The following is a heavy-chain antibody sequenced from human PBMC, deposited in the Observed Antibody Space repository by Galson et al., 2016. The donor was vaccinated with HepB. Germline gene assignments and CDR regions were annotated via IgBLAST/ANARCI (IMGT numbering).Heavy chain of an antibody. CDR2: INAYNGNT. CDR3: ARDVSFDIDH. V-gene: IGHV1-18*01. J-gene: IGHJ4*02. D-gene: IGHD3-9*01. CDR1: GFTFTAYG. Sequence: SVKVSCKASGFTFTAYGISWVRQAPGQGLEWMGWINAYNGNTNYAQSFQGRVTMTTDTSTGTAYMELWNLRSDDTAGEDCARDVSFDIDHWGQGTLVTVSP.